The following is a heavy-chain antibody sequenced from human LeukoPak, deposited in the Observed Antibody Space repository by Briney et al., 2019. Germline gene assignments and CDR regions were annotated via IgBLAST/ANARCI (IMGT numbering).Heavy chain of an antibody. CDR3: ARVGSGSSGGLIDY. D-gene: IGHD6-19*01. J-gene: IGHJ4*02. CDR2: IYYSGST. V-gene: IGHV4-39*01. CDR1: GGSISSSSYY. Sequence: PSETLSLTCTVSGGSISSSSYYWGWIRQPPGKGLEWIGSIYYSGSTYYNPSLKSRVTISVDTSKNQFSLKLSSVTAADTAVYYCARVGSGSSGGLIDYWGQGTLVTVSS.